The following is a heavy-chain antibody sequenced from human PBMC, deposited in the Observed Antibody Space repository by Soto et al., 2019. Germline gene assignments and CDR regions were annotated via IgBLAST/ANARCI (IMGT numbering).Heavy chain of an antibody. CDR2: IVSDGSAI. J-gene: IGHJ3*02. Sequence: LRLSCAVSGFPFSFYGFHWVRQSPGKGLEWLGVIVSDGSAIYHADSLEGRFFISRDNSKDILYLQMNSLRVEDTAVYYCARDDAFGNENGFDMWGQGTMVTVSS. CDR1: GFPFSFYG. D-gene: IGHD3-3*02. CDR3: ARDDAFGNENGFDM. V-gene: IGHV3-33*01.